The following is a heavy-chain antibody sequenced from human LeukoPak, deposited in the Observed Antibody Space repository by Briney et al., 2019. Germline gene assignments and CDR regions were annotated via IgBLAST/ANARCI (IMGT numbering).Heavy chain of an antibody. D-gene: IGHD3-9*01. CDR2: MNPKSGGT. J-gene: IGHJ4*02. CDR3: ARSPDILTGEKFDY. V-gene: IGHV1-2*02. Sequence: ASVKVSCKASGYTFTGYYVHWVRQAPGQGLEWMGWMNPKSGGTNYAQKFEARVTMNRDTSVSTAYMELSRLRFDDTAVYYCARSPDILTGEKFDYWGQGTLVTVSS. CDR1: GYTFTGYY.